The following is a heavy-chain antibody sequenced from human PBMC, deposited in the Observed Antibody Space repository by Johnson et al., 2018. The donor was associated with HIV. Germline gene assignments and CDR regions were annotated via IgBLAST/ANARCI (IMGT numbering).Heavy chain of an antibody. J-gene: IGHJ3*02. CDR3: AKDLRSSSWTGDAFHI. D-gene: IGHD6-13*01. CDR1: GFTFSSYA. V-gene: IGHV3-30-3*01. Sequence: QVQLVESGGGVVQPGRSLSLSCAASGFTFSSYAMYWVRQAPGTGLEWVAFISYDGSNKYYADSVKGRFTISRDNAKNTVYLQMNSLRAEDTAVYYCAKDLRSSSWTGDAFHIWGQGTMVTVSS. CDR2: ISYDGSNK.